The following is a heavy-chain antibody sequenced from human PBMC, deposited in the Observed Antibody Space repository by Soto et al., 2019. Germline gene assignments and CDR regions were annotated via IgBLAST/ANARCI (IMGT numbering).Heavy chain of an antibody. D-gene: IGHD3-3*01. Sequence: PSETLSLTCTVSGGSVSSGSYYWSWIRQPPGKGLEWIGYIYYSGSTYYNPSLKSRVTISVDTSKNQFSLKLSSVTAADTAVYYCARGPRITIFGVVIYWFDPWGQGTLVTVSS. V-gene: IGHV4-61*01. CDR1: GGSVSSGSYY. J-gene: IGHJ5*02. CDR2: IYYSGST. CDR3: ARGPRITIFGVVIYWFDP.